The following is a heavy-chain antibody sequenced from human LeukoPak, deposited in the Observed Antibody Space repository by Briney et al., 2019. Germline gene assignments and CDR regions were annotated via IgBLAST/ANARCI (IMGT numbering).Heavy chain of an antibody. CDR2: IYPGDSDT. Sequence: GESLKISCKGSGYSFTSYWIGWVRQMPGKGLEWMGIIYPGDSDTRYSPSFRGQVTISADKSISTAYLQWSSLKASDTAMYYCARQSQWLPYYMDVWGKGTTVTVSS. CDR1: GYSFTSYW. CDR3: ARQSQWLPYYMDV. J-gene: IGHJ6*03. V-gene: IGHV5-51*01. D-gene: IGHD5-12*01.